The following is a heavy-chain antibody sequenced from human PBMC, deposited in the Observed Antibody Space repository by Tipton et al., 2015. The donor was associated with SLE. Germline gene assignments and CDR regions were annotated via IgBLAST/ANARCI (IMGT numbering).Heavy chain of an antibody. CDR1: GGSMNNGRYY. V-gene: IGHV4-39*07. D-gene: IGHD2-2*01. J-gene: IGHJ4*02. Sequence: TLSLTCSVSGGSMNNGRYYWGWIRQPPGKGLEWIGSISYTGSTYYNPSLKSRVTISVDMSKNQFSLKLTSVTAADTAVYYCATSPLTLWGQGTLVTVSS. CDR2: ISYTGST. CDR3: ATSPLTL.